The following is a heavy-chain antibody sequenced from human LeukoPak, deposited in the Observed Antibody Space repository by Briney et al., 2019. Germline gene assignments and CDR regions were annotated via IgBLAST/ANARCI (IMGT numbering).Heavy chain of an antibody. CDR2: ISSGSTTM. J-gene: IGHJ4*02. Sequence: PGGSLGLSCAASGFTFSSYGMNWVRQAPGKGQEWVSYISSGSTTMYYADSVKGRFTISRDNAKNSLYLQMNSLRAEDSAVYYCAREAWNRVYYFDYWGQGTLVTISS. CDR1: GFTFSSYG. CDR3: AREAWNRVYYFDY. V-gene: IGHV3-48*01. D-gene: IGHD1-1*01.